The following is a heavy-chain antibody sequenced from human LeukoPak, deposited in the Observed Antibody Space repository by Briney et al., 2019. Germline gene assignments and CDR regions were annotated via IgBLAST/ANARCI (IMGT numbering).Heavy chain of an antibody. Sequence: GASVKVSCKASGYTFTGYYMHWVRQAPGQGLGWMGWINPNSGGTNYAQKFQGRVTMTRDTSISTAYMELSRLRSDDTAVYYCARVAGGWLYYFDYWGQGTLVTVSS. CDR1: GYTFTGYY. J-gene: IGHJ4*02. CDR3: ARVAGGWLYYFDY. V-gene: IGHV1-2*02. D-gene: IGHD6-19*01. CDR2: INPNSGGT.